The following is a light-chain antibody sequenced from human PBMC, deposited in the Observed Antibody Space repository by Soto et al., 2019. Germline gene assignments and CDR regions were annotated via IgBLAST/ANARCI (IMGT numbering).Light chain of an antibody. V-gene: IGKV3D-20*02. J-gene: IGKJ4*01. Sequence: EIVLTQSPGTLSLSPGERATLSCRASQSVSNTYLAWYQQKAGQAPRLLIYGASSRATDIPDRFSGRGSGTDFTLTISRLEPEDFAVYYCQQRSNWLTFGGGTKVDIK. CDR3: QQRSNWLT. CDR2: GAS. CDR1: QSVSNTY.